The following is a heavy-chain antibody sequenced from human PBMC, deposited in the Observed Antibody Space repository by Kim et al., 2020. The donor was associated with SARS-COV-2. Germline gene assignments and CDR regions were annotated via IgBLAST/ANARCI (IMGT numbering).Heavy chain of an antibody. Sequence: SETLSLTCTVSGGSISSSSYYWGWIRQPPGKGLEWIGSIYYSGSTYYNPSLKSRVTISVDTSKNQFSLKLSSVTAADTAVYYCARLVVVPAAIPHDAFDIWGQGAMVTVSS. D-gene: IGHD2-2*02. CDR1: GGSISSSSYY. CDR3: ARLVVVPAAIPHDAFDI. CDR2: IYYSGST. V-gene: IGHV4-39*01. J-gene: IGHJ3*02.